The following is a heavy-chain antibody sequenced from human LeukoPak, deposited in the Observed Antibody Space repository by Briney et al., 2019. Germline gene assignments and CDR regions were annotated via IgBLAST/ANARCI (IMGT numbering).Heavy chain of an antibody. CDR3: ARDLWGDFDH. Sequence: HTGGSLRLSCAASGFTFSSYGMHWVRQAPGKGLEWVAVIWYDGRSEYYADSVKGRFSVSRDNSKNTVYLQMSSLRVEDTAVYHCARDLWGDFDHWGQGTLVTVS. D-gene: IGHD7-27*01. CDR2: IWYDGRSE. J-gene: IGHJ4*02. V-gene: IGHV3-33*08. CDR1: GFTFSSYG.